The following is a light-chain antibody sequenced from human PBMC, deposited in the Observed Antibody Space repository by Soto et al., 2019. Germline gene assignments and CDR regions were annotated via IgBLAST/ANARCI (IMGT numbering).Light chain of an antibody. J-gene: IGLJ1*01. Sequence: QSVLTQPPSASGSPGQSVTISCTGTSSDVGGYNYVSWSQQHPGKAPKLIIHEVNQRPSGVPDRFSGSKSGNTASLTVSGLQAEDEGTYYCSSSGGYNNVGFGTGTKVTVL. CDR2: EVN. CDR3: SSSGGYNNVG. V-gene: IGLV2-8*01. CDR1: SSDVGGYNY.